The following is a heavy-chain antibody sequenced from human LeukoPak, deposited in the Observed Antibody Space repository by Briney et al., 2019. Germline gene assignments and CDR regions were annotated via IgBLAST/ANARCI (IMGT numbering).Heavy chain of an antibody. D-gene: IGHD5-24*01. CDR3: ARGGAPTIREYYFDY. CDR1: GFTFSGYA. Sequence: GGSLRLSCAAPGFTFSGYAMHWVRQAPGKGLEWVAVISYDGSNKYYADSVKGRFTISRDNSKNTLYLQMNSLRAEDTAVYYCARGGAPTIREYYFDYWGQGTLVTVSS. CDR2: ISYDGSNK. V-gene: IGHV3-30-3*01. J-gene: IGHJ4*02.